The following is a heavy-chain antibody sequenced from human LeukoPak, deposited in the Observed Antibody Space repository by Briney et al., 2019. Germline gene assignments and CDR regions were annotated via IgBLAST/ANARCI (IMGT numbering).Heavy chain of an antibody. CDR1: GFTFSDYY. Sequence: PGGSLRLSCAASGFTFSDYYMSWIRQAPGKGLEWVAVIWYDGSNNYYADSVKGRFTISRDNSKNTLYLQMNSLRAEDTAVYYCARDPTVVTPTYFDYWGQGTLVTVSS. CDR2: IWYDGSNN. J-gene: IGHJ4*02. CDR3: ARDPTVVTPTYFDY. V-gene: IGHV3-33*08. D-gene: IGHD4-23*01.